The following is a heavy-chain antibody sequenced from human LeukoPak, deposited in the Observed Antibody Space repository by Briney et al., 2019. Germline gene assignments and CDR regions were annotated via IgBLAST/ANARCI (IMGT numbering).Heavy chain of an antibody. CDR3: ARGELNSDY. CDR1: GFTFSSYS. CDR2: ISGGSSYI. Sequence: GGSLRLSCVASGFTFSSYSMNWVRQAPGKGLEWVSSISGGSSYIYYADSAKGRFTISRDNAKNSLYLQMNSLRAEDTAVYYCARGELNSDYWGQGTLVTVSS. J-gene: IGHJ4*02. V-gene: IGHV3-21*01.